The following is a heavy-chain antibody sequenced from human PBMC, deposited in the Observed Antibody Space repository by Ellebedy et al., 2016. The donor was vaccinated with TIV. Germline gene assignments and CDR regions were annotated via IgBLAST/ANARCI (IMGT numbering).Heavy chain of an antibody. J-gene: IGHJ4*02. CDR3: ARGSGWYTYFDY. CDR1: GFAFSTYW. D-gene: IGHD6-19*01. Sequence: PGGSLRLSCAASGFAFSTYWMSWARQAPGKGLEWVANLKQEGTEKNYVDSVKGRFTISRDNAKNSVYLQMNSLRAEDTAVYYCARGSGWYTYFDYWGQGTLVTVSS. V-gene: IGHV3-7*01. CDR2: LKQEGTEK.